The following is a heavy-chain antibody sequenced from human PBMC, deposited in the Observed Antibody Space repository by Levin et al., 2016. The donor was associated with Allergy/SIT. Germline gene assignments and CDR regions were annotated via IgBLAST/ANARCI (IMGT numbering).Heavy chain of an antibody. J-gene: IGHJ4*02. Sequence: GSLRLSCAVYGGSFSGYYWSWIRQPPGKGLEWIGEINHSGSTNYNPSLKSRVTISVDTSKNQFSLKLSSVTAADTAVYYCARQGLGMVRGVMVRWGQGTLVTVSS. CDR3: ARQGLGMVRGVMVR. CDR2: INHSGST. CDR1: GGSFSGYY. D-gene: IGHD3-10*01. V-gene: IGHV4-34*01.